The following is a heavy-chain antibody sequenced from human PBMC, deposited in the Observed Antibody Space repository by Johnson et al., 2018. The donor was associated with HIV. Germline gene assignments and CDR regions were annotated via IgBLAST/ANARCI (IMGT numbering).Heavy chain of an antibody. CDR3: AREGPSERAGFDI. CDR2: IYSGGSI. Sequence: VQLVESGGGLVQPGGSLRLSCAASGFTVSSNYMSWVRQAPGKGLEWVSAIYSGGSIYYADSVKGRFSISRDNSKNTLFLQMGSLRPEDMSVCYCAREGPSERAGFDIWGQGTMVTVSS. J-gene: IGHJ3*02. CDR1: GFTVSSNY. V-gene: IGHV3-66*01.